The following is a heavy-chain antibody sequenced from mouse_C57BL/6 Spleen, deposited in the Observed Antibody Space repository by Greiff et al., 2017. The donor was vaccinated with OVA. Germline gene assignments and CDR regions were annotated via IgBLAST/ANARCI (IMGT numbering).Heavy chain of an antibody. Sequence: QVQLQQSGAELVRPGTSVKVSCKASGYAFTNYLIEWVKQRPGQGLEWIGVINPGSGGTNYNEKFKGKATLTADKSSSTAYMQLSSLTSEDSAVYFCARSRGYDGYYGVDYWGQGTTLTVSS. CDR1: GYAFTNYL. D-gene: IGHD2-3*01. J-gene: IGHJ2*01. CDR3: ARSRGYDGYYGVDY. V-gene: IGHV1-54*01. CDR2: INPGSGGT.